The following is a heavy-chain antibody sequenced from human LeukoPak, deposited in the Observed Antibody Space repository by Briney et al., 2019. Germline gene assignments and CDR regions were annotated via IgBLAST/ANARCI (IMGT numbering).Heavy chain of an antibody. Sequence: PSETLSLTCTVSGGSISSYYWSWIRQPPGKGLEWIGYIYYSGSTNYNPSLKSRVTISVDTSKNQFSLKLSSVTAADTAVYYCAGNIVVVPAAINWFDPWGQGTLVTVYS. CDR2: IYYSGST. V-gene: IGHV4-59*08. CDR1: GGSISSYY. CDR3: AGNIVVVPAAINWFDP. J-gene: IGHJ5*02. D-gene: IGHD2-2*01.